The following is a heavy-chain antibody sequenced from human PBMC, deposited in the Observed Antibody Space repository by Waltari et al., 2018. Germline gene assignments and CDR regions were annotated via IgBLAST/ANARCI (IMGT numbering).Heavy chain of an antibody. Sequence: QVQLVQSGAEVSKPGASVKVSCKASGYSFTVYHIHWIRQAPGQGREWMGRGNPKNGGTRFAQKFQGKITMTSDTSINTAYLDLSRLRSGDTAMYYCARGTRELWSDFDYWGQGTLVTVSS. CDR2: GNPKNGGT. J-gene: IGHJ4*02. D-gene: IGHD3-16*01. CDR1: GYSFTVYH. V-gene: IGHV1-2*02. CDR3: ARGTRELWSDFDY.